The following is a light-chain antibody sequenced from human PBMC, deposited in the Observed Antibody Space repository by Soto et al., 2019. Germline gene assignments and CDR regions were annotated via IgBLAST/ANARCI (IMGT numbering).Light chain of an antibody. CDR3: QQYNNWPPLT. Sequence: EIVMTQSPATLSVSPGERATLSCGASQSVSNNLAWYQQKPGQAPRLLIYGASTRATGIPARFSGSGSGTEFTLTISSLQSKDFAVYYCQQYNNWPPLTFGGGTKVEIK. J-gene: IGKJ4*01. CDR1: QSVSNN. CDR2: GAS. V-gene: IGKV3-15*01.